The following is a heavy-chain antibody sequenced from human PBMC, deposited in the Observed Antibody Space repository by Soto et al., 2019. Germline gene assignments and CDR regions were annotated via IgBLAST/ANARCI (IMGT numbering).Heavy chain of an antibody. J-gene: IGHJ6*02. D-gene: IGHD3-10*01. CDR3: ACDSLWFGELLYPGDV. Sequence: SETLSLTCTVSGGSISSSSYYWGWIRQPPGKGLEWIGSIYYSGSTYYNPSLKSRVTISVDTSKNQFSLKLSSVTAADTAVYYCACDSLWFGELLYPGDVWGQGTTVTVSS. CDR2: IYYSGST. V-gene: IGHV4-39*01. CDR1: GGSISSSSYY.